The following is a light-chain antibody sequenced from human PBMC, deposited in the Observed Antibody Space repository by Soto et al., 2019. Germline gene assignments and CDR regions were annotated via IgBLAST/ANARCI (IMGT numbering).Light chain of an antibody. CDR1: QSISSW. CDR3: QQYNRYWT. Sequence: DLQMTQSPSTLSASVGVRVTITCRASQSISSWLAWYQQKPGEADKLLISKATSLESGVPSKFSRSGSRTEYTLTISSLQPDDCATHYCQQYNRYWTFGQGTKVEIK. V-gene: IGKV1-5*03. CDR2: KAT. J-gene: IGKJ1*01.